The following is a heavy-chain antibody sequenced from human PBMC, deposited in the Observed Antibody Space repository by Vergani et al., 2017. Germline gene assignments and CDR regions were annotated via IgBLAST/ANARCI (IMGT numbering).Heavy chain of an antibody. CDR1: GGSISSSSYY. V-gene: IGHV4-39*07. CDR2: IYYSGST. J-gene: IGHJ4*02. CDR3: ARGDISGWYFDY. D-gene: IGHD6-19*01. Sequence: QLQLQESGPGLVKPSETLSLTCTVSGGSISSSSYYWGWIRQPPGKGLEWIGSIYYSGSTYYNPSLKSRVTISVDTSKNQFSLKLSSVTAVDTAVYYCARGDISGWYFDYWGQGTLVTVSS.